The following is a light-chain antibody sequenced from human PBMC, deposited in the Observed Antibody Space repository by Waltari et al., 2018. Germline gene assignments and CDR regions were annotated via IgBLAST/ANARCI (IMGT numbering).Light chain of an antibody. V-gene: IGLV1-44*01. Sequence: QSVLTQQPSASGSPGQRVTISCSGSRSNIGSNTVNWYQQIPGTAPKLLIYTDSQRPSGVPDRFSGSKSGTSGYLAISGLQSEDEADYYCAAWDDGLNGWVFGGRTKLTVL. J-gene: IGLJ3*02. CDR1: RSNIGSNT. CDR3: AAWDDGLNGWV. CDR2: TDS.